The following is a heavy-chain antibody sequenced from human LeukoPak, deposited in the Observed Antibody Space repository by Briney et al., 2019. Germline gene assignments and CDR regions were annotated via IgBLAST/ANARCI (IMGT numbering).Heavy chain of an antibody. D-gene: IGHD1-26*01. Sequence: GRSLRLSCAASGFTFSSYGMHWVRQAPGKGLEWVAVISYDGSNKYYADSVKGRFTISRDNSKNTLYLQMNSLRAEDTAVYYCAVVGANGYDYWGQGTLVTVSS. J-gene: IGHJ4*02. CDR2: ISYDGSNK. V-gene: IGHV3-30*03. CDR1: GFTFSSYG. CDR3: AVVGANGYDY.